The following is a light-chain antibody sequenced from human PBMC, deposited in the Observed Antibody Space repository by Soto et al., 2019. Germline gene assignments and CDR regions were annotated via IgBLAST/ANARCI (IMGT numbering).Light chain of an antibody. CDR3: QQYNSYSQT. CDR2: KAS. J-gene: IGKJ1*01. V-gene: IGKV1-5*03. CDR1: QAISRW. Sequence: DSQMTQSPSTLSASIGDRVTITCRASQAISRWFAWYQQKPGKAPKLLIYKASSLESGVPSRFSGSGSGTEFTLTISSLQPDDFATYYCQQYNSYSQTFGQGSKVDIK.